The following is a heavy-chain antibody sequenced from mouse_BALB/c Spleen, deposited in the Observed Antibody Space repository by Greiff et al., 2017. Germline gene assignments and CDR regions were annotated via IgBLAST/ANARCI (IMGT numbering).Heavy chain of an antibody. CDR2: ISSGSSTI. D-gene: IGHD1-1*01. Sequence: EVQVVESGGGLVQPGGSRKLSCAASGFTFSSFGMHWVRQAPEKGLEWVAYISSGSSTIYYADTVKGRFTISRDNPKNTLFLQMTSLRSEDTAMYYCARGGGSDYWGQGTTLTVSS. CDR1: GFTFSSFG. V-gene: IGHV5-17*02. J-gene: IGHJ2*01. CDR3: ARGGGSDY.